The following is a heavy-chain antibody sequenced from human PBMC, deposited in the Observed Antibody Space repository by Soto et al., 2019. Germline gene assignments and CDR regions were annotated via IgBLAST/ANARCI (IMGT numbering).Heavy chain of an antibody. V-gene: IGHV4-34*01. CDR3: ASLFTRIAVAGSPPPCY. J-gene: IGHJ4*02. Sequence: PSETLSLTCVVYGGSFSGYNWTWIRQTPGKGLEWIGQMNHSGSANYNPSLKSRVTISVHTSKNQFSLKLSSVTAADTAVYYCASLFTRIAVAGSPPPCYWGQGTLVTVSS. CDR1: GGSFSGYN. D-gene: IGHD6-19*01. CDR2: MNHSGSA.